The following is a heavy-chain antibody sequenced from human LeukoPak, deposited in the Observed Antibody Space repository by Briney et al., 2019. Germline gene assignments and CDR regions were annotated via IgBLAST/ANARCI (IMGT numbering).Heavy chain of an antibody. CDR1: GYTFTSHD. CDR3: ASALKRGSAGTLIDY. J-gene: IGHJ4*02. CDR2: MNPNSGNT. V-gene: IGHV1-8*01. D-gene: IGHD6-13*01. Sequence: GASVKVSCKASGYTFTSHDINWVRQATGQGLGWMGWMNPNSGNTGYAQKFQDRVTMTRNTSISTAYMELSSLESEDTAVYYCASALKRGSAGTLIDYWGQGTLVTVSS.